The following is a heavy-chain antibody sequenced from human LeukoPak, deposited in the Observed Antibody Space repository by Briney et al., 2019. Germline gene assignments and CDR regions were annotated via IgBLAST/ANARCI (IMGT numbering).Heavy chain of an antibody. D-gene: IGHD3-22*01. CDR3: ARADLDSSGYYYSTNYYFDY. CDR1: GGSVSSGSYY. J-gene: IGHJ4*02. Sequence: KPSETLSLTCTVSGGSVSSGSYYWSWIRQPPGKGLERIGYIYYSGSTNYNPSLKSRVTISVDTSKNQFSLKLSSVTAADTAVYYCARADLDSSGYYYSTNYYFDYWGQGTLVTVSS. V-gene: IGHV4-61*01. CDR2: IYYSGST.